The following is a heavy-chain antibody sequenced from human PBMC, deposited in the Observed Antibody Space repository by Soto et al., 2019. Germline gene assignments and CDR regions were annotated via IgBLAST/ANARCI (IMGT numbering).Heavy chain of an antibody. CDR3: ARDLTGANWFDP. J-gene: IGHJ5*02. CDR2: IYYSGST. V-gene: IGHV4-59*01. Sequence: SETLSLTCTVSGGSISSYYWTWIRQPPGKGLEWIGYIYYSGSTNYNPSLKSRVTLSVDTSKNQFSLKLSSVTAADTAVYYCARDLTGANWFDPWGQGTLVTVSS. D-gene: IGHD1-20*01. CDR1: GGSISSYY.